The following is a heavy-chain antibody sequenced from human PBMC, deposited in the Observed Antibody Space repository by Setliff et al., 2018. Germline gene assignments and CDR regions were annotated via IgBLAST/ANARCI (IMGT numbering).Heavy chain of an antibody. D-gene: IGHD6-19*01. CDR1: GYTFTSYY. CDR2: INPSGGST. V-gene: IGHV1-46*01. J-gene: IGHJ4*02. Sequence: GASVKVSCKASGYTFTSYYMHWVRQAPGQGLEWMGVINPSGGSTSYAQKFQGRVTMTRDTSTSTVYMELSSLRSEDTAVYYCARDEGSGWYVGYWGQGTLVTVSS. CDR3: ARDEGSGWYVGY.